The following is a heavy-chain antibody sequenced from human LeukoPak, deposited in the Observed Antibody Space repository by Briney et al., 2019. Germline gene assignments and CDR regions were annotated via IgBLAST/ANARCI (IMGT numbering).Heavy chain of an antibody. CDR2: IYYSGNT. V-gene: IGHV4-59*01. Sequence: SETLSLTCIVSGGSISTYYWSWLRQPPGKGLEWIAYIYYSGNTNYNPSLKSRVTISVGTPKNQLSLKLTSVTAADTAVYYCARVGVPGGFDYWGQGTLVIVSS. CDR1: GGSISTYY. CDR3: ARVGVPGGFDY. J-gene: IGHJ4*02. D-gene: IGHD3-10*01.